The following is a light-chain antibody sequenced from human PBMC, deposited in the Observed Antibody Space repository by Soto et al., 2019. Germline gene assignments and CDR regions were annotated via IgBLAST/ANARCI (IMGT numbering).Light chain of an antibody. CDR2: GAS. CDR1: QSVRSSY. J-gene: IGKJ1*01. CDR3: QQYGRSPAWT. Sequence: EVALTQSPGTLSLSPGERATLSCRASQSVRSSYLAWYQQKPGQAPRLLISGASRRATGIPDRFSGSGSGTDFTLTISRLEPEDFAVYFCQQYGRSPAWTFGQGTKVEIK. V-gene: IGKV3-20*01.